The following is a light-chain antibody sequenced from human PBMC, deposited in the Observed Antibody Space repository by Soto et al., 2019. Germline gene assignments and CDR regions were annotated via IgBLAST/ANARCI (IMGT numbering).Light chain of an antibody. CDR1: SSDVGAYDY. Sequence: QSALTHPPSASGSPGQSVTISCTGTSSDVGAYDYVSWYQQHPGKAPKLMIYEINKRPSGVPDRFSGSKSGNTASLTVSGLQAEDQADYYCSSSAGSNNFPYVFGTGTKVTVL. CDR2: EIN. V-gene: IGLV2-8*01. J-gene: IGLJ1*01. CDR3: SSSAGSNNFPYV.